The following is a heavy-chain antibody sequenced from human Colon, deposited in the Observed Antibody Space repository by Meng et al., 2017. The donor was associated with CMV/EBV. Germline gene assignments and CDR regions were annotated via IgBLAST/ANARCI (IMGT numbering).Heavy chain of an antibody. Sequence: ASVKVSCKASGYPFTNYDINWVRQATGQGLEWMGWMNPNSGETGFAQKFQGRVTITTDESTKTAYMELSSLRFEDTALYYCARSIVGALGMDVWGQGTTVTVSS. CDR3: ARSIVGALGMDV. CDR2: MNPNSGET. V-gene: IGHV1-8*01. J-gene: IGHJ6*02. D-gene: IGHD1-26*01. CDR1: GYPFTNYD.